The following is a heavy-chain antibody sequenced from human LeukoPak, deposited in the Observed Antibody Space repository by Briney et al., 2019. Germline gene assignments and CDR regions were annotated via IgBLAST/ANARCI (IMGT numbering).Heavy chain of an antibody. J-gene: IGHJ4*02. Sequence: PGGSLRLSCAASGFTFSSYAMSWVRQAPGKGLEWVSAISGSGGSTYYADSVKGRFTISRDNSKNTLYLQMNSLRAEDTAVYYCAKAHLSLEYSSSWYGQYYFDYWGQGTLVTVSS. CDR2: ISGSGGST. V-gene: IGHV3-23*01. CDR1: GFTFSSYA. CDR3: AKAHLSLEYSSSWYGQYYFDY. D-gene: IGHD6-13*01.